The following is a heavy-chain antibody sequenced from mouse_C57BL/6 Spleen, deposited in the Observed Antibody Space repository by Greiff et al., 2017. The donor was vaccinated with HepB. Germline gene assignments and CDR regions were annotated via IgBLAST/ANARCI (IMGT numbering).Heavy chain of an antibody. Sequence: QVQLQQPGAELVMPGASVKLSCKASGYTFTSYWMHWVKQRPGQGLEWIGEIDPSDSYTNYNQKFKGKSTLAVDKSSSTAYMQLSSLTSEDSAVYYCARGDYGSSDFDVWGTGTTVTVSS. J-gene: IGHJ1*03. CDR2: IDPSDSYT. D-gene: IGHD1-1*01. CDR1: GYTFTSYW. V-gene: IGHV1-69*01. CDR3: ARGDYGSSDFDV.